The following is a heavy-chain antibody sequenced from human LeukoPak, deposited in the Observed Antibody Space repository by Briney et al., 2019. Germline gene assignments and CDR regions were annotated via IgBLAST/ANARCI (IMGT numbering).Heavy chain of an antibody. V-gene: IGHV3-30*02. D-gene: IGHD6-6*01. CDR2: IRYDGSNK. CDR1: GFTFSNYA. CDR3: AKAIHSSSSGVVDY. Sequence: PGGSLRLSCAASGFTFSNYAMHWVRQAPGKGLEWVTFIRYDGSNKYYAESVKGRFTISRDNSENTLYLQMSSLRAEDTAVYYCAKAIHSSSSGVVDYWGQGTLVTVSS. J-gene: IGHJ4*02.